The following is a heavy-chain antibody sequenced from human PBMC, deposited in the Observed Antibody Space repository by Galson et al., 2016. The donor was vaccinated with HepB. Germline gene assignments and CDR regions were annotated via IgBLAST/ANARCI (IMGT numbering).Heavy chain of an antibody. V-gene: IGHV4-61*01. CDR3: ARVGVDCNGGDCYSHDAFDI. CDR1: GGSVSSGSYY. D-gene: IGHD2-15*01. J-gene: IGHJ3*02. Sequence: SETLSLTCTVSGGSVSSGSYYWSWIRQPPGKGLEWIAYVYYSGDTNYNPSLESRVTILMDTSKNQFPLKSNSVTPADTAVDYCARVGVDCNGGDCYSHDAFDIWGQGTLVTVST. CDR2: VYYSGDT.